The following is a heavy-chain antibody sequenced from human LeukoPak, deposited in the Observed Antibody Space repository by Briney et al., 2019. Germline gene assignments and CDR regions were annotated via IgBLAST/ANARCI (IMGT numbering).Heavy chain of an antibody. D-gene: IGHD3-22*01. J-gene: IGHJ3*02. V-gene: IGHV4-59*01. CDR2: IYYSGST. CDR3: ARPKYYYDPYAFDI. Sequence: SETLSLTCTVSGGSISSYYWSWIRQPPGKGLEWIGYIYYSGSTNYNPSLKSRVTISVDTSKNQFSLKLSSVTAADTAVYYCARPKYYYDPYAFDIWGQGTMGTVSS. CDR1: GGSISSYY.